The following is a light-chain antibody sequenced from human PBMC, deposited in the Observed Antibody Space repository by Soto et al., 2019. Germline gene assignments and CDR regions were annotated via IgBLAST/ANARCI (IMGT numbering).Light chain of an antibody. Sequence: EIVLTQSPGTLSLSPGERATLSCRARQSVTSSYLAWYQRKPGQAPRLLIYGSSSRATGIPDRFSGSGSGTDFSLTISRLEPEDFAVYYCQQYGDSLLTFGGGTRVEMK. J-gene: IGKJ4*01. V-gene: IGKV3-20*01. CDR2: GSS. CDR1: QSVTSSY. CDR3: QQYGDSLLT.